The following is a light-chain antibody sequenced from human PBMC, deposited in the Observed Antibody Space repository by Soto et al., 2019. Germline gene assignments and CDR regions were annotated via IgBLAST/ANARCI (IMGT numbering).Light chain of an antibody. Sequence: QSALTQPASVSGSPGRAITISCTGTSSDVGSYNLVSWYQQHPGKAPKPMIYEVSKRPSGVSNRFSGSKSGNTASLTISGLQAEDEADYYCCSYAGSSTYVFGTGTKVTVL. V-gene: IGLV2-23*02. CDR3: CSYAGSSTYV. CDR1: SSDVGSYNL. J-gene: IGLJ1*01. CDR2: EVS.